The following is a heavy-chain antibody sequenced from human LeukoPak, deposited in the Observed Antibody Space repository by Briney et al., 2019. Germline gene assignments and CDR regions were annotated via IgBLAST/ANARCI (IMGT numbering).Heavy chain of an antibody. CDR1: GFTFSSYS. CDR3: ARGSWELLTERGYWFDP. V-gene: IGHV3-21*01. D-gene: IGHD1-26*01. J-gene: IGHJ5*02. Sequence: GGSLRLSCAASGFTFSSYSMNWVRQAPGKGLEWISSISSSSSYIYYADSVKGRFTISRDNAKNSLYLQMNSLRAEDTAVYYCARGSWELLTERGYWFDPWGQGTLVTVSS. CDR2: ISSSSSYI.